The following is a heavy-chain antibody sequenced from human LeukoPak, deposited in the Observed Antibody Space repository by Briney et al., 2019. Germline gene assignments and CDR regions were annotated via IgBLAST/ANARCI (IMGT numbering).Heavy chain of an antibody. J-gene: IGHJ4*02. CDR1: GYTFTDYY. V-gene: IGHV1-2*02. Sequence: ASVTVSCTASGYTFTDYYMHWVRQAPGPGFEGMGWINPNDGDTNYAQKFQGRVTMTRDTSISTAHMEVSRLRSDDTAVYYCARANFLYCSSSTCLFDYWGQGTLVTVSS. CDR2: INPNDGDT. CDR3: ARANFLYCSSSTCLFDY. D-gene: IGHD2-2*01.